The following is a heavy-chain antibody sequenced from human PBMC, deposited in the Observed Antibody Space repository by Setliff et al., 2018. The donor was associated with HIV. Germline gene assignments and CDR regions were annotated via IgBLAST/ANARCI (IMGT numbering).Heavy chain of an antibody. V-gene: IGHV4-31*03. J-gene: IGHJ6*03. Sequence: SETLSLTCTVSGGSISTGDYYWAWIRHYPGKGLEWIGYIFYKGSTFYNQSLKSRVSISVLRSTDQFFLRLNSVTAADTAVYYCVRTNYYYYMDVWGKGTTVTVSS. CDR2: IFYKGST. CDR1: GGSISTGDYY. CDR3: VRTNYYYYMDV.